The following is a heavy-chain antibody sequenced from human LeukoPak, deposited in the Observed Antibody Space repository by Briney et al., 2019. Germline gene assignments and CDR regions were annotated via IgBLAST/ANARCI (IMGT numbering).Heavy chain of an antibody. V-gene: IGHV3-48*01. D-gene: IGHD3-16*01. J-gene: IGHJ5*02. Sequence: GGSLRLSCAASGFTFSTYSMNWVRQAPGKGLEWVSYISSSSSTIYYADSVKGRFTISRDNAKNSLYLQMNSLRAEDTAVYYCASYDLFDPWGQGTLVTVSS. CDR2: ISSSSSTI. CDR1: GFTFSTYS. CDR3: ASYDLFDP.